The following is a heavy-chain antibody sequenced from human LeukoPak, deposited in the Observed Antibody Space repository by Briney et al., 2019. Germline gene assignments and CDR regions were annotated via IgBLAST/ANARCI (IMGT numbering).Heavy chain of an antibody. V-gene: IGHV4-61*01. CDR3: ARDPRSLKGAFDI. Sequence: SETLSLTCTVSGGSVSSSSYYWSWTRQPPGKGLEWIGYISYSGSTNYNPSLKSRVTMSVDTSKNQFSLQLSSVTAADTAVYYCARDPRSLKGAFDIWGQGTMVTVSS. CDR2: ISYSGST. D-gene: IGHD4/OR15-4a*01. CDR1: GGSVSSSSYY. J-gene: IGHJ3*02.